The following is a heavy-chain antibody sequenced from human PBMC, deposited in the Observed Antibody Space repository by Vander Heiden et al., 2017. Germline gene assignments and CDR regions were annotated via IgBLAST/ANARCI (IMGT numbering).Heavy chain of an antibody. J-gene: IGHJ4*02. CDR2: IRSKASPGTT. Sequence: VQLVESGGGLVKPGRSLRLSCSASGFTFGDYAMSWFRQAPGKGLEWVGFIRSKASPGTTEYAASVKGRFTISRDNSKSIAYLQMNSLRTEDTAVYYCSGDDITGGSGVRYWGQGTLVTVSS. V-gene: IGHV3-49*05. CDR1: GFTFGDYA. D-gene: IGHD1-20*01. CDR3: SGDDITGGSGVRY.